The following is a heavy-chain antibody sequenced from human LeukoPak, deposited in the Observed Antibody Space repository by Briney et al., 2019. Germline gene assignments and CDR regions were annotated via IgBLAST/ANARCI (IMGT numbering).Heavy chain of an antibody. V-gene: IGHV3-30*01. D-gene: IGHD2-2*01. CDR3: ARDGCSTTSCNRWFDP. CDR1: GTTLSMYA. J-gene: IGHJ5*02. CDR2: SSNDGTAE. Sequence: GGSLRLSCEASGTTLSMYALHWCRQAPGKGLEWVAVSSNDGTAEDYADSVKGRFIISRDNTKNTLYLQMNGLKVEDTAVYYCARDGCSTTSCNRWFDPWGQGTLVTVSS.